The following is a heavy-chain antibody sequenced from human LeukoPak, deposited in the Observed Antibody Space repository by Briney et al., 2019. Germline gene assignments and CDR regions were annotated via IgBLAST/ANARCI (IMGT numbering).Heavy chain of an antibody. CDR3: AKEIAGSYYLFDY. CDR1: GFTFSSYA. Sequence: PGGSLRLPCTASGFTFSSYAMSWVRQAPGKGLEWVSAISASGGGTYYTDSVKGRFTISRDNSKNTLYLQMNSLRAEDTALYYCAKEIAGSYYLFDYWGQGTLVTVSS. J-gene: IGHJ4*02. D-gene: IGHD3-10*01. CDR2: ISASGGGT. V-gene: IGHV3-23*01.